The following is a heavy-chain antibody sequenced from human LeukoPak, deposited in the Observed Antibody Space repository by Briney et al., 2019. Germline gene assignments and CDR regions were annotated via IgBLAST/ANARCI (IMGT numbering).Heavy chain of an antibody. CDR1: GGSSSGYY. J-gene: IGHJ6*02. Sequence: SETLSLTCAVCGGSSSGYYWSWIRQPPGKGLEWIGYIYYSGSTNYNPSLKSRVTISVDTSKNQFSLKLSSVTAADTAVYYCARVRTASGYYYGMDVWGQGTTVTVSS. CDR2: IYYSGST. D-gene: IGHD1-14*01. CDR3: ARVRTASGYYYGMDV. V-gene: IGHV4-59*01.